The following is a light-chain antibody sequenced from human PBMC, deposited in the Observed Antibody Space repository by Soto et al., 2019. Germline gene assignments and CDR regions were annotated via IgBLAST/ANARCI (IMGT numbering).Light chain of an antibody. CDR2: GAS. J-gene: IGKJ4*01. V-gene: IGKV3-20*01. Sequence: EIVLTQSPGTLSLSPGERATLSCRASQSVRNTYLAWYQQKPGQAPRLLVSGASSRATCIPDRFSGSGSGPDFALTINRLEPDDFAGYLWQQYGEAPPTFGGGTRVEIK. CDR3: QQYGEAPPT. CDR1: QSVRNTY.